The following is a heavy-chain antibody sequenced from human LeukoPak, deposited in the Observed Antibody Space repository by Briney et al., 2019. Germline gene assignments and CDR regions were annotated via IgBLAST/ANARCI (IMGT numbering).Heavy chain of an antibody. CDR1: GFTFSTYA. CDR2: MSGNGDST. CDR3: AKDGVILAPGIYWYMDV. Sequence: GGSLRLSCAASGFTFSTYAMTWVRQAPGKGLEWVSAMSGNGDSTYYADSVKGRFTISRDNSKNTLYLQMNSLRAEDTAVFYCAKDGVILAPGIYWYMDVWGRGTTVTVSS. D-gene: IGHD3-16*02. J-gene: IGHJ6*03. V-gene: IGHV3-23*01.